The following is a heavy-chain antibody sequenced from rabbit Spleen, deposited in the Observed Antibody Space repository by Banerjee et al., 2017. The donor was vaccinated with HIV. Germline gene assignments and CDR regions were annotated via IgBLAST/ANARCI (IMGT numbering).Heavy chain of an antibody. CDR3: ARDLTGVIGWNFYL. D-gene: IGHD1-1*01. CDR2: INTATGKG. CDR1: GFDFSAYTF. Sequence: LVEYRGDVVQPGASLTLTCTASGFDFSAYTFMCWVRQAPGKGLEWIACINTATGKGVYANWAKGRFTIAKTPSTTVTLQMTSLTAADTATYFCARDLTGVIGWNFYLWGPGTLVTVS. J-gene: IGHJ6*01. V-gene: IGHV1S40*01.